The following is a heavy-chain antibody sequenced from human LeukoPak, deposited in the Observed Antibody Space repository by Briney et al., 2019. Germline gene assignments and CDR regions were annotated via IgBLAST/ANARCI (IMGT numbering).Heavy chain of an antibody. J-gene: IGHJ4*02. Sequence: PGGSLRLSCAASGFTISDHYMDWVRQAPGKGLGWVGRSRNKADIYTTYYAASVKGRFTISRDDSKNSLYLQMNSLKAEDTAVYYCTRHFFSEWGQGTLVTVSS. V-gene: IGHV3-72*01. CDR2: SRNKADIYTT. CDR3: TRHFFSE. CDR1: GFTISDHY. D-gene: IGHD3-3*02.